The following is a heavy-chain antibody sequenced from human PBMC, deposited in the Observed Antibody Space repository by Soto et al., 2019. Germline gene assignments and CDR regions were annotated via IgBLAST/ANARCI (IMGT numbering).Heavy chain of an antibody. V-gene: IGHV1-18*01. CDR3: ARFGSAPYYYYGVDV. CDR2: VSGYTGNT. J-gene: IGHJ6*02. Sequence: QVQLVQSETEVKKPGASVKVSCKASGYIFTNYDITWVRQAPGQGFEWMGWVSGYTGNTKYAQKFQDRVTMTTDTSTSTVYMELRSLRSDDTAVYYCARFGSAPYYYYGVDVWGQGTTVFVSS. CDR1: GYIFTNYD. D-gene: IGHD3-10*01.